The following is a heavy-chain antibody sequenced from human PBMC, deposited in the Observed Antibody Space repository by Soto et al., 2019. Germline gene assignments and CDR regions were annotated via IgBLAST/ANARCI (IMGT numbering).Heavy chain of an antibody. CDR3: ARDKYCSGGSCRKNWFDT. CDR1: VGSISSSY. J-gene: IGHJ5*02. V-gene: IGHV4-59*01. CDR2: IYDDGSA. D-gene: IGHD2-15*01. Sequence: SETLSLTCTVSVGSISSSYWSWIRQPPGKGLEWLAYIYDDGSANYNPSLKSRATISLDMSKNRFSLKLTSVTAADTAVYYCARDKYCSGGSCRKNWFDTWGEGNLVT.